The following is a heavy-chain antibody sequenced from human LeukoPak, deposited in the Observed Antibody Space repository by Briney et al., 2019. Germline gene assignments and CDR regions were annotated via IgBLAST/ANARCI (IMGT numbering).Heavy chain of an antibody. J-gene: IGHJ4*02. V-gene: IGHV4-39*01. CDR2: IYYSGST. CDR1: GGSISSSYYY. CDR3: ARTGTTTETTEY. D-gene: IGHD1-26*01. Sequence: SETLSLTCTVSGGSISSSYYYWGWIRQPPGKGLEWVGNIYYSGSTYYSPSLKSRVTISVDTSKNRFSLKLSSVTAADTAVYYCARTGTTTETTEYWGQGTLVTVSS.